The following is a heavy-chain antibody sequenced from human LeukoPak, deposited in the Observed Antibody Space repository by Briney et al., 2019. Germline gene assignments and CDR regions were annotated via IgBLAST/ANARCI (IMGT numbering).Heavy chain of an antibody. CDR3: AKVGGSSDI. D-gene: IGHD1-26*01. CDR1: GFTFSSYG. V-gene: IGHV3-30*18. CDR2: ISYDGSNK. J-gene: IGHJ3*02. Sequence: GGSLRLSCAASGFTFSSYGMHWARQAPGKGLEWVAVISYDGSNKYYADSVKGRFTISRDNSKNTLYLQMNSLRAKDTAVYYCAKVGGSSDIWGQGTMVTVSS.